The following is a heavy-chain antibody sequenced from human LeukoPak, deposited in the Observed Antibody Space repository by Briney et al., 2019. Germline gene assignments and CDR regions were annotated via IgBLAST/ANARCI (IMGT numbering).Heavy chain of an antibody. CDR3: ARSGNYEYYFDY. Sequence: SETLSLTCAVSGGSISSCGYSWSWVRQPPGKGLEWIGYIYHSGSSYYNPSLKSRVTISVDRSKNQFSLKLNSVTAADTAVYYCARSGNYEYYFDYWGQGTLVTVSS. CDR2: IYHSGSS. D-gene: IGHD1-26*01. V-gene: IGHV4-30-2*01. CDR1: GGSISSCGYS. J-gene: IGHJ4*02.